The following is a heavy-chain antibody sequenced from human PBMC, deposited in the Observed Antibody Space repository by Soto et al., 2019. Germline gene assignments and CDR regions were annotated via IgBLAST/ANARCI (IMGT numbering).Heavy chain of an antibody. Sequence: SVKVSCKASVVSFSSYAISWVRQAPGQGLEWMGGIIPIFGTANYAQKFQGRVTITADESTSTAYMELSSLRSEDTAVYYCARDEGCGGYCTNGVSSPDYYYGMDVWGQGTTVTVSS. CDR1: VVSFSSYA. V-gene: IGHV1-69*13. CDR2: IIPIFGTA. CDR3: ARDEGCGGYCTNGVSSPDYYYGMDV. J-gene: IGHJ6*02. D-gene: IGHD2-8*01.